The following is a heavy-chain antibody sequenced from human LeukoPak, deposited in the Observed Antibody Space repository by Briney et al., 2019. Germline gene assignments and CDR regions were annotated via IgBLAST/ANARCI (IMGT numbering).Heavy chain of an antibody. J-gene: IGHJ3*02. D-gene: IGHD5-12*01. Sequence: ASVKVSCKASGYTFTSYAMNWVRQAPGQGLEWMGWINTNTGNPTYAQGFTGRFVFSLDTSVSTAYLQISSLKAEDTAVYYCARDFRVATYDAFDIWGQGTMVTVSS. V-gene: IGHV7-4-1*02. CDR1: GYTFTSYA. CDR3: ARDFRVATYDAFDI. CDR2: INTNTGNP.